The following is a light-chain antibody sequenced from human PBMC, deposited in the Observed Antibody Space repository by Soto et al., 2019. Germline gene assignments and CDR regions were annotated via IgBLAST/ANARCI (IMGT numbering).Light chain of an antibody. CDR1: SSNIGSNS. V-gene: IGLV1-44*01. CDR3: AAWDDSLNALV. Sequence: QAVVTQPPSASGTPGQRVTISCSGSSSNIGSNSINWHQQLPGTAPKLLIYSNNQRPSGVPDRFSGSKSGTSASLAISGLQSEDEADYYCAAWDDSLNALVFGGGTKLTVL. CDR2: SNN. J-gene: IGLJ2*01.